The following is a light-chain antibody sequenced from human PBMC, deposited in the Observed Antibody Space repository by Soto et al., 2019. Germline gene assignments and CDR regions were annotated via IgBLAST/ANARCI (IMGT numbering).Light chain of an antibody. CDR2: DNN. J-gene: IGLJ2*01. CDR3: GTWDSSLSAVL. Sequence: QSVLTQPPSVSAAPGQTVTISCSGSSSNIGNNYVSWYQQLPGTAPKLLIYDNNQRPSGIPDRFSGSKSGTSATLGITGLQTGDEADYYCGTWDSSLSAVLFGGGTQLTVL. CDR1: SSNIGNNY. V-gene: IGLV1-51*01.